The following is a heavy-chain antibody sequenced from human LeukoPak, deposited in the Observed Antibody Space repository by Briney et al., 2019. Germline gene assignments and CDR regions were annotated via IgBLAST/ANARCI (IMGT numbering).Heavy chain of an antibody. Sequence: PGGSLRLSCAASGFTFSSYWMSWVRQAPGKGLEWVANIKQDGSEKYYVDSVKGRFTISRDNSKNTLYLQMNSLRAEDTAVYYCARDELAGTPLYYFDYWGQGTLVTVSS. D-gene: IGHD6-19*01. J-gene: IGHJ4*02. CDR3: ARDELAGTPLYYFDY. V-gene: IGHV3-7*01. CDR2: IKQDGSEK. CDR1: GFTFSSYW.